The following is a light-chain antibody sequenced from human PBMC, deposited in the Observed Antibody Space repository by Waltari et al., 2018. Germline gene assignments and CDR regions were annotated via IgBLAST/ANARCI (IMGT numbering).Light chain of an antibody. CDR1: SSNIGAGYD. Sequence: QSVLTQPPSVSGAPGPRVTVSCSGRSSNIGAGYDVPWYQQLPGTAPKLVIHGNNHRPSGVPDRFSGSKSGTSASLAITGLQAEDEADYYCQSYDNSLSGSKVFGGGTKVTVL. V-gene: IGLV1-40*01. CDR3: QSYDNSLSGSKV. J-gene: IGLJ3*02. CDR2: GNN.